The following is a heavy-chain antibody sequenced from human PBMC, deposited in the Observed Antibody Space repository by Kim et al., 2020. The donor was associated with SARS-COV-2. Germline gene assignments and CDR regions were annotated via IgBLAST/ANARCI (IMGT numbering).Heavy chain of an antibody. CDR1: GGSITSNNW. D-gene: IGHD2-15*01. CDR3: ATRIVTQALDC. V-gene: IGHV4-4*02. J-gene: IGHJ4*02. Sequence: SETLSLTCAVSGGSITSNNWWTWLRQTPGKGLEWIGEVSHTGNTNYNPSLKSRVTISVDNSKNQFSLNLNSVSVADTARYYCATRIVTQALDCWGQGTLVSVSS. CDR2: VSHTGNT.